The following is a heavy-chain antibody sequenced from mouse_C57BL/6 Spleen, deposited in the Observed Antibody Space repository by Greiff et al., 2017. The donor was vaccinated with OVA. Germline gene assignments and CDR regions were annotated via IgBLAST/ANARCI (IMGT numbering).Heavy chain of an antibody. J-gene: IGHJ4*01. V-gene: IGHV5-4*01. D-gene: IGHD2-4*01. CDR2: ISDGGSYT. CDR1: GFTFSSYA. Sequence: EVHLVESGGGLVKPGGSLKLSCAASGFTFSSYAMSWVRQTPEKRLEWVATISDGGSYTYYPDNVKGRFTISRDNAKNNLYLQMSHLKSEDTAMYYGARDRPMIRGAMDYWGQGTSVTVSS. CDR3: ARDRPMIRGAMDY.